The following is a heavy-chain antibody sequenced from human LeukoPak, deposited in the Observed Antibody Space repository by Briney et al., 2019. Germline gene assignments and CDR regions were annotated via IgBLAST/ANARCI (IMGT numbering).Heavy chain of an antibody. D-gene: IGHD5-24*01. CDR3: ARVGHRDEDHFDY. CDR2: INPSDGRT. V-gene: IGHV1-46*01. CDR1: GYRFTSSY. J-gene: IGHJ4*02. Sequence: ASVKVSRKASGYRFTSSYIHWVRQAPGQGLEWMGMINPSDGRTSFAQKFQGRVSVTRDTSTATVYIQLSSLRSDDTAVYYCARVGHRDEDHFDYWGQGTLVTVSS.